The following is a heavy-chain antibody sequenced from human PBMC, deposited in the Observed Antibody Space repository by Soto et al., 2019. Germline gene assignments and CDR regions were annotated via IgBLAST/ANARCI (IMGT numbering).Heavy chain of an antibody. D-gene: IGHD1-26*01. CDR1: GFSLSSSGVG. V-gene: IGHV2-5*02. J-gene: IGHJ4*02. CDR2: IYGDDDE. Sequence: QITLKESGPTLVKPTQTLTLTCTFSGFSLSSSGVGVGWIRPPPGKAPEWLALIYGDDDERYTPSLRSRLTITKDTSKSQVVLTMTNMDPVDTATYYCAHRIVGSPFDYWGQGTLVTVSS. CDR3: AHRIVGSPFDY.